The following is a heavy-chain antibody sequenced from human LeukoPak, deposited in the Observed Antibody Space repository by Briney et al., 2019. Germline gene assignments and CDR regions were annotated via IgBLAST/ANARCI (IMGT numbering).Heavy chain of an antibody. J-gene: IGHJ4*02. D-gene: IGHD6-25*01. CDR1: GFTFSSYA. V-gene: IGHV3-15*01. CDR2: IKSKTDGGTT. Sequence: PGGSLRLSCAASGFTFSSYAMSWVRQAPGKGLEWVGRIKSKTDGGTTDYAAPVKGRLTISRDDSRNTLYLQMNSLKTEDTAVYYCTTLRSGYSSVGGYWGQGTLVTVSS. CDR3: TTLRSGYSSVGGY.